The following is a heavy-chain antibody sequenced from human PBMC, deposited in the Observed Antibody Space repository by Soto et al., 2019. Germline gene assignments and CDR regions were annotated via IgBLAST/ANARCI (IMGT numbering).Heavy chain of an antibody. CDR1: SYTFTSYG. CDR2: INTLNGNT. J-gene: IGHJ4*02. D-gene: IGHD3-9*01. Sequence: QVQLVQSGAEVKKPGASVKVSCKASSYTFTSYGISWVRQAPGQGLEWMGWINTLNGNTDYAQKVQGRVTMTTDTSTSTAYMELRSLRSDDTAVYYCARNAHFTDIFSFDFWGQGTLVTISS. V-gene: IGHV1-18*01. CDR3: ARNAHFTDIFSFDF.